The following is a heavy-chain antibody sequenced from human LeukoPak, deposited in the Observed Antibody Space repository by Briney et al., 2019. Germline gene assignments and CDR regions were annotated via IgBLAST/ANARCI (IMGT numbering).Heavy chain of an antibody. CDR2: IYYSGST. CDR1: GGSISSGGYY. J-gene: IGHJ4*02. D-gene: IGHD4-11*01. CDR3: ARGGSNYQLLDY. Sequence: PSETLSLTCTVSGGSISSGGYYWSWIRQHPGKGLEWIGYIYYSGSTYYNPSLKSRVTISVDTSKNQFSLKLSSVTAADTAVYYCARGGSNYQLLDYWGQGTLVTVSS. V-gene: IGHV4-31*03.